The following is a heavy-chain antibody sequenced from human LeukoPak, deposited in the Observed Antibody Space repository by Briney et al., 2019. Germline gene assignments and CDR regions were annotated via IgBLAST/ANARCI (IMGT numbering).Heavy chain of an antibody. CDR3: ARDDEYSYGTIDY. V-gene: IGHV3-21*01. CDR2: ISSDSRYI. CDR1: GFTFRTYT. Sequence: GGSLRLSCAASGFTFRTYTMNWVRQAPGKLLEWVSSISSDSRYIYYADSVKGRFTISRDNSKSTLYLQMNSLRAEDTAVYYCARDDEYSYGTIDYWGQGTLVTVSS. J-gene: IGHJ4*02. D-gene: IGHD5-18*01.